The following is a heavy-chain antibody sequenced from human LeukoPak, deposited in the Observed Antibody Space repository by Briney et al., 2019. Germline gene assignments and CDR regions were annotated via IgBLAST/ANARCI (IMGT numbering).Heavy chain of an antibody. CDR1: GASIRSGNYF. J-gene: IGHJ4*02. V-gene: IGHV4-39*01. CDR3: ARRRVADSCFDY. Sequence: SETLSLTCTVSGASIRSGNYFWGWIRQSPGKELEWIGDIGDVYYKGNTYYNPSLNSRATISADTSKNQFSLKVRSVTAADTAVYFCARRRVADSCFDYWGQGTLVTVSS. CDR2: IGDVYYKGNT. D-gene: IGHD6-19*01.